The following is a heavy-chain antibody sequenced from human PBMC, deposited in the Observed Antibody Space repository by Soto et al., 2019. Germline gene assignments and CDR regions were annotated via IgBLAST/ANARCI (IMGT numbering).Heavy chain of an antibody. J-gene: IGHJ3*02. V-gene: IGHV4-59*01. CDR2: IYYNGNT. D-gene: IGHD3-10*01. CDR1: GGSIGNSY. CDR3: ARDPESYYGVAFDI. Sequence: PSETLSLTCTVSGGSIGNSYWTWIRQPPGKGLEWIGYIYYNGNTNYNPSLKSRVTISVDTSKNQFSLKLSSVTAADTAVYYCARDPESYYGVAFDIWGQGTKVTVSS.